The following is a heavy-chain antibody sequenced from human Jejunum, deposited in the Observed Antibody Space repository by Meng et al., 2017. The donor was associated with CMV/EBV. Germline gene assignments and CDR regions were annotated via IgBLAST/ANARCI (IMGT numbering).Heavy chain of an antibody. CDR3: ARDGQYCTNGLCQFDY. J-gene: IGHJ4*02. V-gene: IGHV3-30*04. CDR2: ISFDGTHI. D-gene: IGHD2-8*01. CDR1: TFSNYA. Sequence: TFSNYAIHWVRQAPGKGLDWVALISFDGTHIHYSDSVKGRFIISRDNSKNTLYLQLNSLRPEDTAVYFCARDGQYCTNGLCQFDYWGQGTLVTVSS.